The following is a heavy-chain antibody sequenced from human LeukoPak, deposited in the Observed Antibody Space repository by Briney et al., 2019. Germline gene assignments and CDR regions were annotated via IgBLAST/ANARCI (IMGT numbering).Heavy chain of an antibody. CDR2: IAYDGSNK. Sequence: GSPRLSWASSGFPFRSYAMHLVPQAPGKGLGWVAVIAYDGSNKYYADSVKGRFTISRDNSKNTLYLQMNSLRAEDTAVYYCARTPYYYDSSGYFDYWGQGTLVTVSS. J-gene: IGHJ4*02. CDR1: GFPFRSYA. V-gene: IGHV3-30*04. CDR3: ARTPYYYDSSGYFDY. D-gene: IGHD3-22*01.